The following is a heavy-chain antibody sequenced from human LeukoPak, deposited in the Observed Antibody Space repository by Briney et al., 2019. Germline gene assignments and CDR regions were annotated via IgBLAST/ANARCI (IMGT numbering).Heavy chain of an antibody. J-gene: IGHJ5*02. CDR2: ISSSSSYI. V-gene: IGHV3-21*01. CDR1: GFTLSGHS. D-gene: IGHD3-9*01. CDR3: ASFDGCGSPNWFDP. Sequence: PGGSLRLSCAASGFTLSGHSMNWVRQAPGKGLEWVSSISSSSSYIYYADSVKGRFTISRDNARNSLYLQMNSLRVEDTAVYYCASFDGCGSPNWFDPWGQGTLVTVSS.